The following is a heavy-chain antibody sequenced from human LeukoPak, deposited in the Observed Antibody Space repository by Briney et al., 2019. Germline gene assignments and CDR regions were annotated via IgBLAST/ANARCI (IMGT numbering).Heavy chain of an antibody. Sequence: GGSLRLSCSASGFTFSSYGMHWVRQAPGKGLEWVAVIWYDGSNKYYADSVKGRFTISRDNSKNTLFLQMNSLRAEDTAVYYCARGVNGDSRFDPWGQGTLVTVSS. V-gene: IGHV3-33*08. CDR3: ARGVNGDSRFDP. D-gene: IGHD4-17*01. J-gene: IGHJ5*02. CDR1: GFTFSSYG. CDR2: IWYDGSNK.